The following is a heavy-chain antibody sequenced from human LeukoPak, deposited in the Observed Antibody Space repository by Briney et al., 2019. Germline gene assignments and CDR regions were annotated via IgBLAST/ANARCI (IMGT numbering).Heavy chain of an antibody. J-gene: IGHJ4*02. Sequence: SSVNVTFKSSVCTFISYAISWVRQAPGQGLEWMGGIIPIFGTANYAQKFQGRVTITTDESTRTAYIELSSLRCEDAAVYYCAGSGDCGSISCPFDYWGQGTLVTVSS. V-gene: IGHV1-69*05. CDR2: IIPIFGTA. CDR1: VCTFISYA. CDR3: AGSGDCGSISCPFDY. D-gene: IGHD2-2*01.